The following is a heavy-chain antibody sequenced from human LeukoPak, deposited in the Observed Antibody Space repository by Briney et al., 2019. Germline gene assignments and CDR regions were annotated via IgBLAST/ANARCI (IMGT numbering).Heavy chain of an antibody. J-gene: IGHJ6*03. D-gene: IGHD1-26*01. Sequence: SETLSLTCTVSDDSISSYYWSWIRQPPGRGLEWIGYIYYSGSTNYNPPLKSRVTISVDTSKNQFSLKLSSVTAADTAVYYCARMVGWGARRYSYFYMDVWGKGTTVTISS. CDR2: IYYSGST. CDR3: ARMVGWGARRYSYFYMDV. CDR1: DDSISSYY. V-gene: IGHV4-59*01.